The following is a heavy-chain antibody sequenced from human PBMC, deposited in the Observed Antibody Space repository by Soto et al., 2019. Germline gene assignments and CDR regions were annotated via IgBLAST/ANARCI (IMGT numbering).Heavy chain of an antibody. CDR1: GFTFSSYS. Sequence: EVQLVESGGGLVKPGGSLRLSCAASGFTFSSYSMNWVRQAPGKGLEWVSSISSSSSYIYYADSVKGRFTISRDNAKNSLYLQMNSLRAEDTAVYYCAREGGDGDNGNNFDYWGQGTLVTVSS. CDR2: ISSSSSYI. V-gene: IGHV3-21*01. J-gene: IGHJ4*02. D-gene: IGHD2-21*01. CDR3: AREGGDGDNGNNFDY.